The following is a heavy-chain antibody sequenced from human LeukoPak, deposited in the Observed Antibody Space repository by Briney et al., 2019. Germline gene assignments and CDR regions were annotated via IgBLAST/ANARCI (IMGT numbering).Heavy chain of an antibody. CDR1: GYTFTSYY. Sequence: ASVKVSCKASGYTFTSYYMHWVRQAPGQGLEWMGIINPSGGSTSYAQKFQGRVTITRDMSTSTAYMELSSLRSEDTAVYYCAADYGTSSMDVWGQGTTVTVSS. CDR2: INPSGGST. V-gene: IGHV1-46*01. J-gene: IGHJ6*02. CDR3: AADYGTSSMDV. D-gene: IGHD2-2*01.